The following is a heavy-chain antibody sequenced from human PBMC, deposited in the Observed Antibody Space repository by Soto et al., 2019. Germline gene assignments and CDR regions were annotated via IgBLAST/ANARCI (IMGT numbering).Heavy chain of an antibody. CDR2: IFTDNGDT. CDR1: GYTFTANA. V-gene: IGHV1-3*04. Sequence: QVNLVQSGAEVKKPGASVKVSCKASGYTFTANAMHWVRQVPGQRFEWMGWIFTDNGDTVYSQNFQGRVTITRDTSANTAYMDLSSLTSEDTAIYYSARGYQGSFDMWGQGTMVTVSS. J-gene: IGHJ3*02. CDR3: ARGYQGSFDM. D-gene: IGHD2-2*01.